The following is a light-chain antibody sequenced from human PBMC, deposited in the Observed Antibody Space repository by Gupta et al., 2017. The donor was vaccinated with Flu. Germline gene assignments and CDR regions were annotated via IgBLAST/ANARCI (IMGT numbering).Light chain of an antibody. Sequence: IVMTQSPATLPVSPGERATLSCRASQSVSSNLAWYQQKPGQAPRLLIYGASTRATGIPARFSGSGSGTEFTLTISSLQSEDFAVYYCQQYNNWPPCTFGQGTKVDI. CDR2: GAS. CDR1: QSVSSN. CDR3: QQYNNWPPCT. J-gene: IGKJ1*01. V-gene: IGKV3-15*01.